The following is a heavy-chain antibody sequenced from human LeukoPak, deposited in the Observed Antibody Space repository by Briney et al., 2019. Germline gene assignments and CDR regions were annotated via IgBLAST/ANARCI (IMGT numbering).Heavy chain of an antibody. D-gene: IGHD3-3*01. V-gene: IGHV4-34*01. J-gene: IGHJ3*02. CDR3: ARESVIIAFDI. CDR1: GGSFSGYY. CDR2: INHSGST. Sequence: SETLSLTCAVYGGSFSGYYWSWIRQPPGKGLEWIGEINHSGSTNYNPSLKSRVTISVDTSKNQFSLKLSSVTAADTAVYYCARESVIIAFDIWGQGTMVTVSS.